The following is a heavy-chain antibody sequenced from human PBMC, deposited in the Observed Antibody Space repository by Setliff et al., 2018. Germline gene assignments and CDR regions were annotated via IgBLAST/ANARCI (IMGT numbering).Heavy chain of an antibody. CDR3: ARGPLDFVVTPAAAKFDY. J-gene: IGHJ4*02. Sequence: VKVSCKSSGYTFTSYGINWVRQAPGQGLEWMGWINAYAQKFQGRVTMTIDTLTSTAYMELRSLRSDDTAVYYCARGPLDFVVTPAAAKFDYWGQGTLVTVSS. V-gene: IGHV1-18*01. D-gene: IGHD2-2*01. CDR1: GYTFTSYG. CDR2: INAY.